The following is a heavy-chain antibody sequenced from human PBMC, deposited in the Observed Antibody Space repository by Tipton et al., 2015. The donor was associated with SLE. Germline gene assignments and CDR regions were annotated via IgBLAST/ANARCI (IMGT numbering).Heavy chain of an antibody. D-gene: IGHD6-13*01. CDR1: GFTFSSYA. CDR3: AKDTIAAAAPEAFDI. V-gene: IGHV3-23*01. CDR2: ISGSGGST. J-gene: IGHJ3*02. Sequence: SLRLSCAASGFTFSSYAMSWVRQAPGKGLEWVSAISGSGGSTYYADSVKGRFTISRDNSKNTLYRQRNSLRAEDTSVYYCAKDTIAAAAPEAFDIWGQGTMVTVSS.